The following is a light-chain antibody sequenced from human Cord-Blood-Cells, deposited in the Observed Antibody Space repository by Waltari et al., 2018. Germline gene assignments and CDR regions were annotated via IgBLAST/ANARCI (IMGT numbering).Light chain of an antibody. CDR3: QQSYSTPRT. J-gene: IGKJ1*01. CDR1: QSISSY. Sequence: DIQMTQSPSSLSASVGDRVTITCLASQSISSYLNWYQQKPGKAPKLLIYAASSLQSGVPSRFSGSGSETDFTLTISSLQPEDFATYYCQQSYSTPRTFAQGTKVEIK. CDR2: AAS. V-gene: IGKV1-39*01.